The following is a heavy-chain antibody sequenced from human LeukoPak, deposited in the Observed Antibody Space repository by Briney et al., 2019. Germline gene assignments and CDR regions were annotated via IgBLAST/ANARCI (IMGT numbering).Heavy chain of an antibody. Sequence: SETLSLTCAVYGGSFSGYYWSWIRQPPGKGLEWIGEINHSGSTNYNPSLKSRATISVDTSKNQFSLKLSSVTAADTAVYYCARGAGSGWYAYYYYGMDVWGQGTTVTVSS. CDR2: INHSGST. D-gene: IGHD6-19*01. CDR1: GGSFSGYY. CDR3: ARGAGSGWYAYYYYGMDV. V-gene: IGHV4-34*01. J-gene: IGHJ6*02.